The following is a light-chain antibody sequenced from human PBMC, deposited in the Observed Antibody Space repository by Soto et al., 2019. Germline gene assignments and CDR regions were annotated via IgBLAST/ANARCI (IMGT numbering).Light chain of an antibody. J-gene: IGLJ2*01. Sequence: QSALTQPASVSGSPGQSITISCTGTSGDVGGYSYVSWYQQPPGKAPKLMIYDASNRPSGVSNRFSGSKSGNTASLTISGLQAEDEADYYCSSYTSSSTVIFGGGTKLTVL. V-gene: IGLV2-14*01. CDR1: SGDVGGYSY. CDR3: SSYTSSSTVI. CDR2: DAS.